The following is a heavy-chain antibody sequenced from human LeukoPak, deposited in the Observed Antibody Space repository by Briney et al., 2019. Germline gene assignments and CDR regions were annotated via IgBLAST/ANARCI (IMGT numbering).Heavy chain of an antibody. CDR1: GDSISSSTYY. D-gene: IGHD3-10*01. CDR3: ARVLGSGSYRSPSRTYNWFDP. J-gene: IGHJ5*02. CDR2: IHYSGRF. V-gene: IGHV4-39*07. Sequence: SETLSLTCTASGDSISSSTYYWGWIRQPPGKGLEWIGSIHYSGRFYYNPSLKSRVIISVATSKNQFSLNLSSVTAADTAVYYCARVLGSGSYRSPSRTYNWFDPWGQGTLVTVSS.